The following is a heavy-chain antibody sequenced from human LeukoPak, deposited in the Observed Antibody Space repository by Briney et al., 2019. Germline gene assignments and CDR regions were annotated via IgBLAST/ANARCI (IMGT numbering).Heavy chain of an antibody. Sequence: QPGRSLRLSCTASGFTFGDYAMSWFRQAPGKGLEWVGFIRSKAYGGTTEYAASVKGRFTISRDDSKSIAYLQMNSLKTEDTAMYYCTRAYTQLGFDPWGQGTLVTVSS. CDR1: GFTFGDYA. CDR3: TRAYTQLGFDP. D-gene: IGHD2-2*01. CDR2: IRSKAYGGTT. V-gene: IGHV3-49*03. J-gene: IGHJ5*02.